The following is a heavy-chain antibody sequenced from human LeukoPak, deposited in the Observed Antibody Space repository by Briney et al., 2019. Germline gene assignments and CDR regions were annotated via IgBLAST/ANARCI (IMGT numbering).Heavy chain of an antibody. Sequence: PGGTLRLSCAASGFTFSSYWMSWVRQAPGKGLEWVANINQDGSEKYYSDPVKRRFTISRDNAKNSLYLQMNSLRAEDKAVYYCARDRRGWSDYWGQGTLVTVSS. D-gene: IGHD6-19*01. J-gene: IGHJ4*02. V-gene: IGHV3-7*01. CDR3: ARDRRGWSDY. CDR1: GFTFSSYW. CDR2: INQDGSEK.